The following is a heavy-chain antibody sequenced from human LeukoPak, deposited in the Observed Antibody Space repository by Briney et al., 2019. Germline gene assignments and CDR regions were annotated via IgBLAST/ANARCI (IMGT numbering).Heavy chain of an antibody. D-gene: IGHD3-22*01. Sequence: SETLSLTCTVSGGSISSYYWSWIRQPAGKGLEWIGRTYTSGGTNYNPALKSRVTISGDKCKSQFSLKLSSVSAADTAVYYFARQGTYVADSSGFGCLGNCGQGTLVTVSS. J-gene: IGHJ4*02. CDR1: GGSISSYY. CDR3: ARQGTYVADSSGFGCLGN. CDR2: TYTSGGT. V-gene: IGHV4-4*07.